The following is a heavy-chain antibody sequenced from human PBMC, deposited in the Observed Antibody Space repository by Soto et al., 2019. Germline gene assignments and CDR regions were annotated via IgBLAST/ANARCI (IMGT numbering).Heavy chain of an antibody. CDR1: GGSISSGGYY. CDR3: ARGNYYYDSSGYYYDYSGNNWFDP. Sequence: PSETLSLTCTVSGGSISSGGYYWSWIRQHPGKGLEWIGYIYYSGSTYYNPSLKSRVTISVDTSKNQFSLKLSSVTAADTAVYYCARGNYYYDSSGYYYDYSGNNWFDPWGQGTLVTVSS. J-gene: IGHJ5*02. D-gene: IGHD3-22*01. V-gene: IGHV4-31*03. CDR2: IYYSGST.